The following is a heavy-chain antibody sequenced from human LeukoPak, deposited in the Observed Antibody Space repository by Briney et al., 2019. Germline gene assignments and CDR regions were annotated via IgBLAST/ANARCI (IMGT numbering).Heavy chain of an antibody. Sequence: GGSLRLSCAASGFTFSSYSMNWVRQAPGKGLEWVSYISSSSSTIYYADSVKGRFTISRDNAENSLYLQMNSLRAEDTAVYYCAREGTMIGARSNAFDIWGQGTMVTVSS. J-gene: IGHJ3*02. V-gene: IGHV3-48*01. CDR3: AREGTMIGARSNAFDI. D-gene: IGHD3-22*01. CDR1: GFTFSSYS. CDR2: ISSSSSTI.